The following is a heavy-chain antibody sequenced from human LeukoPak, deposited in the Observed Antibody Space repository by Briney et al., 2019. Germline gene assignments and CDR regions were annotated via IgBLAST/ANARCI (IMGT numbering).Heavy chain of an antibody. Sequence: GESLRLSCAASGFTVSSNYMSWVRQAPGKGLEWVSVIYSGGSTYYAGSVKGRFTISRDNSKNTLYLQMNSLRAEDTAVYYCARGGGYGGNGDYFDSWGQGTLVTVSS. J-gene: IGHJ4*02. D-gene: IGHD4-23*01. V-gene: IGHV3-53*01. CDR2: IYSGGST. CDR1: GFTVSSNY. CDR3: ARGGGYGGNGDYFDS.